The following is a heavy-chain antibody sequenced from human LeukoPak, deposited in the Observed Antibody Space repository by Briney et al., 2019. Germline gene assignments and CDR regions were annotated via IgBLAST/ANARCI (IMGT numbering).Heavy chain of an antibody. J-gene: IGHJ3*02. V-gene: IGHV3-21*01. D-gene: IGHD3-3*01. CDR3: ARVSQQNTIFGVVIIRLDAFDI. CDR1: GFTFSSYS. CDR2: ISSSSSYI. Sequence: GGSLRLXCAASGFTFSSYSMNWVRQAPGKGLEWVSSISSSSSYIYYADSVKGRFTISRDNAKNSLYLQMNSLRAEDTAVYYCARVSQQNTIFGVVIIRLDAFDIWGQGTMVTVSS.